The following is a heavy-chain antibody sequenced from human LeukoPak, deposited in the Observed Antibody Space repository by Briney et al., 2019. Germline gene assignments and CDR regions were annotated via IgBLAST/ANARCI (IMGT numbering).Heavy chain of an antibody. J-gene: IGHJ3*01. D-gene: IGHD2-2*01. V-gene: IGHV3-11*04. CDR1: GFTLSDYY. Sequence: GGSLRLSCAASGFTLSDYYMSWIRQAPGKGLEWVSYISSSGSTIYYADSVKGRFTISGDNAKNSLYLQMNSLRAEDTAVYYCARDRGRLGYCSSSSCLAFDLWGQGTMVTVSS. CDR2: ISSSGSTI. CDR3: ARDRGRLGYCSSSSCLAFDL.